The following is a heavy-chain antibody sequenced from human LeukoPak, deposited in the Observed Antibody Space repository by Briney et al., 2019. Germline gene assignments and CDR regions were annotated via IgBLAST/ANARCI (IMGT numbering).Heavy chain of an antibody. V-gene: IGHV6-1*01. D-gene: IGHD2-15*01. CDR3: ARDGWPAFDY. CDR2: TYYRSKWYT. Sequence: SQTLSLTCAISGDSVSTNTAAWNWIRQSPSRGLEWLGRTYYRSKWYTDYAVSVKSRITINPDTSKNQFSLQLNSVTPEDTAVYFCARDGWPAFDYWGQGTLVTVSS. CDR1: GDSVSTNTAA. J-gene: IGHJ4*02.